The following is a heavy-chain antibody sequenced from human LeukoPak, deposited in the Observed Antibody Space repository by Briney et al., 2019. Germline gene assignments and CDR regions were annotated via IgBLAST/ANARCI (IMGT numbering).Heavy chain of an antibody. D-gene: IGHD2-21*02. J-gene: IGHJ1*01. CDR2: IRYDGSNK. V-gene: IGHV3-30*02. Sequence: GGSLRLSCAASGFIFSSYGMHWVRQPPGKGLEWVAFIRYDGSNKFYADSVKGRFTISRDNSKNTLYLQMNSLRAEDTALYYCARGWAAIPDWGQGTLVTVSS. CDR1: GFIFSSYG. CDR3: ARGWAAIPD.